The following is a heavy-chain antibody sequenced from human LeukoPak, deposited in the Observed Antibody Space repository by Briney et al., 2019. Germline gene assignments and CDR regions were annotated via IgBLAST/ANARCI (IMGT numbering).Heavy chain of an antibody. V-gene: IGHV1-2*02. CDR1: GYTFTGYY. CDR3: ARDALRFLGWLSRDQMIDYYMDV. Sequence: ASVKVSCKASGYTFTGYYMHWVRQAPGQGLEWMGWINPNSGGTNYAQKFQGRVTMTRDTSISTAYMELSRLRSDDTAVYYCARDALRFLGWLSRDQMIDYYMDVWGKGTTVTVSS. J-gene: IGHJ6*03. CDR2: INPNSGGT. D-gene: IGHD3-3*01.